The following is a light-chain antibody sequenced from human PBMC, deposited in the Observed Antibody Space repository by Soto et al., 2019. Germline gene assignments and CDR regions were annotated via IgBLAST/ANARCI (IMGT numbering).Light chain of an antibody. V-gene: IGKV1-39*01. J-gene: IGKJ3*01. CDR3: QQSYSTPFT. Sequence: DIQMTQSPSSLSASVGDRFTITCRASQSISTYLNWYQQKPGQAPTLLIYAASSLQSGVPSRFSGSGSETDFTLTISSLQPEDFAAYYCQQSYSTPFTFGPGTKVDIK. CDR1: QSISTY. CDR2: AAS.